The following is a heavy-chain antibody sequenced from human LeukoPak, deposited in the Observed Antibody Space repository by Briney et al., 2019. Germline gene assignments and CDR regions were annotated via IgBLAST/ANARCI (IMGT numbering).Heavy chain of an antibody. CDR2: IYYTGST. Sequence: SETLSLTCTVSGGSISSYYWSWIRQPPGKGLEWLGLIYYTGSTNYNSSLKSRVTMSVDTSKNQFSLNLTSVTAADTAVYYCARVGWTSGWHGVSRPWGQGTLVTVSS. CDR1: GGSISSYY. CDR3: ARVGWTSGWHGVSRP. J-gene: IGHJ4*02. V-gene: IGHV4-59*12. D-gene: IGHD6-19*01.